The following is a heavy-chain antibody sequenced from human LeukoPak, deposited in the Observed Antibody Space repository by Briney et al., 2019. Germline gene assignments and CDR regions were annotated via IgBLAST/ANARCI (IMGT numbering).Heavy chain of an antibody. D-gene: IGHD3-22*01. CDR1: GFTFSSYS. V-gene: IGHV3-21*01. CDR3: ARDIGWLTYYYDSSGSRDSNY. J-gene: IGHJ4*02. Sequence: PGGSLRLSCAASGFTFSSYSMNWVRQAPGKGLEWVSSISSSSSYIYYADSLKGRFTISRDNAKNSLYLQMNSLRAEHTAVYYCARDIGWLTYYYDSSGSRDSNYWGQGTLVTVSS. CDR2: ISSSSSYI.